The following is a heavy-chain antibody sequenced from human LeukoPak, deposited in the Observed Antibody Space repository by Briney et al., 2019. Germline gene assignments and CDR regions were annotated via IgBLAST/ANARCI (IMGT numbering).Heavy chain of an antibody. D-gene: IGHD3-10*01. CDR2: ISSSGSTI. V-gene: IGHV3-48*03. CDR3: VTYLWFGEPDY. J-gene: IGHJ4*02. CDR1: GFSLSSYE. Sequence: GGSLRLSCAASGFSLSSYEMNWVRQAPGKGLEWVSYISSSGSTIYYADSVKGRFTISRDNAKNSLYLQMNSLRAEDTAVYYCVTYLWFGEPDYWGQGTLVTVSS.